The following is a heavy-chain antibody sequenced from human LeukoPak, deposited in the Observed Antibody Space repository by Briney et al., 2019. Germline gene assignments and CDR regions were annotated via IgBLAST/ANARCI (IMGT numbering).Heavy chain of an antibody. CDR1: GYTFTSYG. V-gene: IGHV1-18*01. Sequence: GASVKVSCKASGYTFTSYGISWVRQAPGQGLEWMGWISAYNGNTNYAQKLQGRVTMTTDTSTSTAYMELRSLRSDDTAVYYCARDRPSHGLRYFDWLLYGIEGDAFDIWGQGTMVTVSS. J-gene: IGHJ3*02. CDR2: ISAYNGNT. D-gene: IGHD3-9*01. CDR3: ARDRPSHGLRYFDWLLYGIEGDAFDI.